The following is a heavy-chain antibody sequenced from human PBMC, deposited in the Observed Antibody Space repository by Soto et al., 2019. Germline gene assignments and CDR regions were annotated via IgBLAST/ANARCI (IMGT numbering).Heavy chain of an antibody. V-gene: IGHV4-4*02. J-gene: IGHJ4*02. CDR3: ARGASSGPTGY. Sequence: QVQLQESGPGLVKPSGTLSLTCAVSGGSISSSNWWSWVRQPPGKGLEWIGEIYHSGSTNYNPSLKGXXTXSXXKSKNQFSLKLSSVTAADTAVYYCARGASSGPTGYWGQGTLVTVSS. D-gene: IGHD6-19*01. CDR2: IYHSGST. CDR1: GGSISSSNW.